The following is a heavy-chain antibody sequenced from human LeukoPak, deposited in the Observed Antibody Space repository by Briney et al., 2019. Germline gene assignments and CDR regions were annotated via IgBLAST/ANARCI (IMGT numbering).Heavy chain of an antibody. CDR2: INHSVST. CDR1: GGSFSGYY. J-gene: IGHJ6*03. CDR3: ARRRYSGSYYYYYYMDG. V-gene: IGHV4-34*01. D-gene: IGHD1-26*01. Sequence: SETLSLTCAAYGGSFSGYYWSWIRQPPGKGLEWIWEINHSVSTNYNPSLKRRLSISVDTSKNQFSLKLNSVTAADTAVYYCARRRYSGSYYYYYYMDGRGKGTTVTVSS.